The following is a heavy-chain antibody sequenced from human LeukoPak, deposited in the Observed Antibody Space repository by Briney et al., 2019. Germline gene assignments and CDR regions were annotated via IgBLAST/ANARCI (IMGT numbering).Heavy chain of an antibody. V-gene: IGHV4-4*07. CDR1: GDSISNYY. CDR2: KYARGNS. D-gene: IGHD2-15*01. Sequence: SETLSLTCTVSGDSISNYYWSWIRQPAGKGLEWTGRKYARGNSNYNPPVQSRVTMSVDTSKNQFSLKLRSVTAADTAVYYCARGRYCSADICTGGDSFDIWGQGTMVSVSS. CDR3: ARGRYCSADICTGGDSFDI. J-gene: IGHJ3*02.